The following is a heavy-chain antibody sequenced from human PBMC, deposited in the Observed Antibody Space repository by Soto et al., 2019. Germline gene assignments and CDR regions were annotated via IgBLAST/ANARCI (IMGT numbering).Heavy chain of an antibody. D-gene: IGHD1-26*01. J-gene: IGHJ4*02. V-gene: IGHV1-3*04. CDR1: GYTFTTYT. CDR2: INTGNGNT. Sequence: ASVKVSCKASGYTFTTYTIHWVRQAPGQRLECMGWINTGNGNTKYSQEFQGRVTLTRDTSASTAYIELSSLRSEDTAVYYCARDGTGLFDYWGQGTLVTVSS. CDR3: ARDGTGLFDY.